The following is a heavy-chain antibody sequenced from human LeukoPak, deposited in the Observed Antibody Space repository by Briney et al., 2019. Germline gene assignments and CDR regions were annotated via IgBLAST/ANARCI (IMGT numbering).Heavy chain of an antibody. Sequence: SETLSLTCTVSGGSISSSSYYWGWIRQPPGKGLEWIGSIYYSGSTYYNPSLKSRVTISVDTSKNQFSLKLSSVTAADTAVYYCARLNRTPGRYCSSTSCLDFDYWGQGTLVTVSS. J-gene: IGHJ4*02. D-gene: IGHD2-2*01. CDR1: GGSISSSSYY. V-gene: IGHV4-39*07. CDR2: IYYSGST. CDR3: ARLNRTPGRYCSSTSCLDFDY.